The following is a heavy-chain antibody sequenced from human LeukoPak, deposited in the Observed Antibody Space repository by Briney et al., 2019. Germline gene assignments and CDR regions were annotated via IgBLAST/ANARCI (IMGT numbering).Heavy chain of an antibody. Sequence: PGGSLRLSCAASGFTFSSYSMNWVRQAPGKGLEWVSSISSSSSYIYYADSVKGRFTISRDNAKNSLYLQMNSLRAEDTAVYYYARGESGYSYGLDGPYYFDYWGQGTLVTVSS. CDR2: ISSSSSYI. CDR1: GFTFSSYS. CDR3: ARGESGYSYGLDGPYYFDY. V-gene: IGHV3-21*01. J-gene: IGHJ4*02. D-gene: IGHD5-18*01.